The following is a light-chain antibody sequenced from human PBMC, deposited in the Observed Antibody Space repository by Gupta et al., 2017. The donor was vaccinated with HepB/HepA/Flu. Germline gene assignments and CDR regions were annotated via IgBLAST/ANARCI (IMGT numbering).Light chain of an antibody. CDR2: LNSDGSH. CDR1: SGHSSYA. V-gene: IGLV4-69*01. J-gene: IGLJ1*01. CDR3: QTWGTGIQV. Sequence: LVLPHSPSASASLGASVKLTCTLSSGHSSYAIAWHQQQPEKGPRYLMRLNSDGSHSKGDGTPDRFSGSSSGAERYLTISSSQSEDEDDYYCQTWGTGIQVFGTGTKVTVL.